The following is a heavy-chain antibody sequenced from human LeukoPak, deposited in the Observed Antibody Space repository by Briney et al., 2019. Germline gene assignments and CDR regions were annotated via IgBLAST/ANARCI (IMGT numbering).Heavy chain of an antibody. CDR1: GYTFNSSY. D-gene: IGHD5-18*01. J-gene: IGHJ4*02. V-gene: IGHV1-46*02. CDR3: AREGPKSTGYSYGYGY. Sequence: ASVKVSCKASGYTFNSSYMHWVRQAPGQGLEWMGIINPSGGSTSYAQKFQGRVTMTRDTSTSTVYMELSSLRSEDTAVYYCAREGPKSTGYSYGYGYWGQGTLVTVSS. CDR2: INPSGGST.